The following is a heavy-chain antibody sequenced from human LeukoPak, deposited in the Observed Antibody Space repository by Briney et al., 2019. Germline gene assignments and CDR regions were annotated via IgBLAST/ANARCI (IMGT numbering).Heavy chain of an antibody. V-gene: IGHV3-30*18. Sequence: HPGGPLRLYCATSRHPFRLYGMHCVRQAPGKGPARVLVISYDGSNKYYADSVKGRFPISRDNSKNTLYLQMNSLRAEDTAVYYCAKVHGSMITWSGAFDIWGQGTMVNVSS. CDR2: ISYDGSNK. D-gene: IGHD3-16*01. J-gene: IGHJ3*02. CDR3: AKVHGSMITWSGAFDI. CDR1: RHPFRLYG.